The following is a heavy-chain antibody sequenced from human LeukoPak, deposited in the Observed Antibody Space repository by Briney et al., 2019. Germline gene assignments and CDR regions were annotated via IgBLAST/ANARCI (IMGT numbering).Heavy chain of an antibody. V-gene: IGHV1-2*02. CDR2: INPNSSGT. J-gene: IGHJ1*01. D-gene: IGHD3-22*01. Sequence: ASVKVSCKASGYTFTGYYMHWVRQAPGQGLEWMGWINPNSSGTNYAQKFQGRVTMTRDTSISTAYMELSRLRSDGTAVYYCARDSGGGYYYDSSGYYAEYFQHWGQGTLVTVSS. CDR3: ARDSGGGYYYDSSGYYAEYFQH. CDR1: GYTFTGYY.